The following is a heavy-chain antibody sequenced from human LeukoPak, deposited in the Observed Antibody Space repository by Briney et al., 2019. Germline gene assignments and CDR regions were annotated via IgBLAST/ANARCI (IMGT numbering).Heavy chain of an antibody. V-gene: IGHV3-33*01. CDR2: IWYDGNNK. J-gene: IGHJ6*03. Sequence: GGSLRLSCAASGFTFSSYGMHWVRQAPGKGLEWVAVIWYDGNNKYYADSVKGRFTISRDNSKNTLYLQMNSLRAEDTAVYYCARRGLSPSYYYYYYMDVWGKGTTVTVSS. CDR3: ARRGLSPSYYYYYYMDV. CDR1: GFTFSSYG.